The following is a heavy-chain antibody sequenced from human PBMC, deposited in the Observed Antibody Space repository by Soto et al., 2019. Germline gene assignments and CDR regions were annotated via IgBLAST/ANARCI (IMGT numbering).Heavy chain of an antibody. Sequence: GASVKVSCKASGGTFSSYAISWVRQAPGQGLEWMGGIIPIFGTANYAQKFQGRVTITADESTSTAYMELSSLRSEDTAVYYCARDPLVAADGWFDPWGQGTLVTVSS. V-gene: IGHV1-69*13. CDR1: GGTFSSYA. CDR2: IIPIFGTA. CDR3: ARDPLVAADGWFDP. J-gene: IGHJ5*02. D-gene: IGHD2-15*01.